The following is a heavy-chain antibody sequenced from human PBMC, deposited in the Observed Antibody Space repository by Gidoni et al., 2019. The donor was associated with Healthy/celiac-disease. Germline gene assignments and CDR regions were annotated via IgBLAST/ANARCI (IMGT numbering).Heavy chain of an antibody. CDR3: ARGGSGWYFDY. V-gene: IGHV3-53*01. CDR2: IYSVGST. D-gene: IGHD6-19*01. Sequence: EVQLVESGGGLIQPGGSLSLSCAAYGLTVSSHYMSWVRQAPGKGLEWVSVIYSVGSTYYADSVKGRFTISRDNSKNTLYLQMNSLRAEDTAVYYCARGGSGWYFDYWGQGTLVTVSS. CDR1: GLTVSSHY. J-gene: IGHJ4*02.